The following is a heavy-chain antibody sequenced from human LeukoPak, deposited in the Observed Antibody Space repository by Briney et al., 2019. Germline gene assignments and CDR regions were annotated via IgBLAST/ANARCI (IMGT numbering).Heavy chain of an antibody. D-gene: IGHD3-10*01. V-gene: IGHV1-8*01. CDR1: GYTFTSYD. CDR2: MNPNSGNT. Sequence: ASVKVSCKASGYTFTSYDINWVRQATGQGLEWMGWMNPNSGNTGYAQKFQGRVTMTRNTSISTAYMELSSLRSEDTAVYYCARDRYYYGSGSYYFDYWGQGTLVTVSS. CDR3: ARDRYYYGSGSYYFDY. J-gene: IGHJ4*02.